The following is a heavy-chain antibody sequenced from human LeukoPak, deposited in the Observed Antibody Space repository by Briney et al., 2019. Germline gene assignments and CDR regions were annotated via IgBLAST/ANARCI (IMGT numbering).Heavy chain of an antibody. CDR3: ARGGIGDPLRGDY. J-gene: IGHJ4*02. CDR1: GYTFTSYA. Sequence: VASVKVSCKASGYTFTSYAMNWVRPAPGQGLEWMGWINTNTGNPTYAQGFTGRFVFSLDTSVSAAYLQISSLKAEDTAVYYCARGGIGDPLRGDYWGQGTLVTVSS. V-gene: IGHV7-4-1*02. CDR2: INTNTGNP. D-gene: IGHD3-16*01.